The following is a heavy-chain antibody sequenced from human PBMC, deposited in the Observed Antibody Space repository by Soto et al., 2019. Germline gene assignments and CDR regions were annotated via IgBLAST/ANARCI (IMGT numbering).Heavy chain of an antibody. CDR3: ATLVRGYNWFDP. CDR2: IYPGDSDT. Sequence: YWSWIRQHPGKGLEWMGIIYPGDSDTRYSPSFQGQVTISADKSISTAYLQWSSLKASDTAMYYCATLVRGYNWFDPWGQGTLVTVSS. CDR1: YW. D-gene: IGHD6-6*01. V-gene: IGHV5-51*01. J-gene: IGHJ5*02.